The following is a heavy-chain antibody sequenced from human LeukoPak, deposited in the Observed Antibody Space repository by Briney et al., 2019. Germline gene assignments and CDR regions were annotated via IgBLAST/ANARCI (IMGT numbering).Heavy chain of an antibody. CDR3: ARLLGAARRNWFDP. CDR2: INHSGST. V-gene: IGHV4-34*01. Sequence: KASETLSLTCAVYGGSFSGYFWSWIRQPPGKGLEWIGEINHSGSTNYNPSLKSRVTISVDTSKNQFSLKLSSVTAADTAVYYCARLLGAARRNWFDPWGQGTLVTVSS. J-gene: IGHJ5*02. CDR1: GGSFSGYF. D-gene: IGHD6-6*01.